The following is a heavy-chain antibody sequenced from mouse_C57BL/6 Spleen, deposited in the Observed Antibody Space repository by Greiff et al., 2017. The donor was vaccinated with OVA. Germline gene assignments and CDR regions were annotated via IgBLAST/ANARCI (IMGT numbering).Heavy chain of an antibody. D-gene: IGHD2-1*01. V-gene: IGHV1-64*01. J-gene: IGHJ3*01. CDR2: IHPNSGST. CDR3: ATGNYGAGFAY. Sequence: QVQLQQSGAELVKPGASVKLSCKASGYTFTRYWMHWVKQRPGQGLEWIGMIHPNSGSTNYNEKFKSKATLTVDKPSSTAYMQLSSLTSEDSAVYYCATGNYGAGFAYWGQGTLVTVSA. CDR1: GYTFTRYW.